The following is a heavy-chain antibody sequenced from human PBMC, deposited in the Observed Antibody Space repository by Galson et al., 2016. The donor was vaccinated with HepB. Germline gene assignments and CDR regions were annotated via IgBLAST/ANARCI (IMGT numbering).Heavy chain of an antibody. CDR1: GFTFSRYT. CDR3: VKKAVTGTDSWYFDI. D-gene: IGHD6-19*01. CDR2: IHGDGGSP. V-gene: IGHV3-64D*06. Sequence: SLRLSCAASGFTFSRYTMYWVRQAPGKGLEYVSAIHGDGGSPYYADSVKGRFTISRDNSNNTLCLQMSSLRADDTAVYYCVKKAVTGTDSWYFDIWGRGTLVTVSS. J-gene: IGHJ2*01.